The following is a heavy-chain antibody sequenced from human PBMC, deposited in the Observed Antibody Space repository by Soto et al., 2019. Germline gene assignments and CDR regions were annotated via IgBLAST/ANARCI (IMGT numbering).Heavy chain of an antibody. V-gene: IGHV4-34*01. J-gene: IGHJ2*01. D-gene: IGHD3-9*01. CDR3: ARERHDILTGPPCVWYFDL. CDR1: GGSFSGYY. CDR2: INDRGSI. Sequence: QVQLQQWGAGPLRPLETLSLTCGVSGGSFSGYYWAWIRQSPGKGLEWIGEINDRGSINYNPSLKSRVSISADTSKNHYSLNLRSVTAADTAVYYCARERHDILTGPPCVWYFDLWGLGTLVTVSS.